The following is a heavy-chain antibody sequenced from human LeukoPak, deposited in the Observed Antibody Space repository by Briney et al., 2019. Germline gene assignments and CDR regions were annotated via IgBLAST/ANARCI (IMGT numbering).Heavy chain of an antibody. V-gene: IGHV4-39*01. CDR3: ARRLWFPNWFDP. CDR1: GGSISSSNSY. D-gene: IGHD5-18*01. CDR2: IYYSGNT. Sequence: SETLSLTCTVSGGSISSSNSYWGWIRQPPGKGLEWIGSIYYSGNTYYNASLKSQVPISIDTSKNRFSLKLSSVTAADTAVYYCARRLWFPNWFDPWGQGTLVTVSS. J-gene: IGHJ5*02.